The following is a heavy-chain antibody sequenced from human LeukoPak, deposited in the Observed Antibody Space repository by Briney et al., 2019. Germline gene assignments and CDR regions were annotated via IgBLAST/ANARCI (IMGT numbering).Heavy chain of an antibody. Sequence: PGGSLRLSCAASGFTFSSYGMHWVRQAPGKGLEWVAVISYDGSNKYYADSVKGRFTISRDNSKNTLYLQMNSLRAEDTAVYYCAKDGSGSYSFDYWGQGTLVTVSS. CDR1: GFTFSSYG. CDR2: ISYDGSNK. J-gene: IGHJ4*02. D-gene: IGHD1-26*01. V-gene: IGHV3-30*18. CDR3: AKDGSGSYSFDY.